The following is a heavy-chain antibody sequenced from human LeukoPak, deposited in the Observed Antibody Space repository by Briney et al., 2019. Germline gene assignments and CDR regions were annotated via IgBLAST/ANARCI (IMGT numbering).Heavy chain of an antibody. CDR1: GFTFSSYG. D-gene: IGHD6-13*01. CDR2: IRYDGSNK. J-gene: IGHJ4*02. V-gene: IGHV3-30*02. Sequence: GSLGLSCAASGFTFSSYGMHWVRQAPGKGLEWVAFIRYDGSNKYYSDSVKGRSTISRDNSKNTLYLQMNSLRAEDATVYYRVSGVAAAGTFDYWGQGTLVTVSS. CDR3: VSGVAAAGTFDY.